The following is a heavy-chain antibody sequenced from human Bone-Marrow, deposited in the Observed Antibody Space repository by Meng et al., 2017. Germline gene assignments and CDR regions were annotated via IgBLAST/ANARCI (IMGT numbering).Heavy chain of an antibody. J-gene: IGHJ6*02. V-gene: IGHV1-18*01. D-gene: IGHD4-17*01. CDR3: ARSTTVSPSHYYYYYGMDV. CDR2: ISAYNGNT. Sequence: ASVKVSCKASGYTFTSYGISWVRQAPGQGLEWMGWISAYNGNTNYAQKLQGRVTMTTDTSTSTAYMELRSLRSDDTAVYYCARSTTVSPSHYYYYYGMDVWGQGTTVTVSS. CDR1: GYTFTSYG.